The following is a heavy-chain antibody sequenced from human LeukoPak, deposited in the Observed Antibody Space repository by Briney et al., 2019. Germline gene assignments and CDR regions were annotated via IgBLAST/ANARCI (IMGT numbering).Heavy chain of an antibody. V-gene: IGHV3-7*01. D-gene: IGHD3-10*01. J-gene: IGHJ4*02. CDR1: GFKFSDFW. CDR2: IKEDGSEE. CDR3: AREDSYYYGSGSYPFDY. Sequence: GGSLRLSCAASGFKFSDFWMTWVRQTPGKGLEWVANIKEDGSEEYHVDSVKGRFTISRDNAKNSLYLQMNSLRAEDTAVYYCAREDSYYYGSGSYPFDYWGQGTLVTVSS.